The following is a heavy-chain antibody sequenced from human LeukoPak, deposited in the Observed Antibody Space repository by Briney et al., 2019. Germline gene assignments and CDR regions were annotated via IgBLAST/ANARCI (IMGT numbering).Heavy chain of an antibody. CDR2: IYGGGST. J-gene: IGHJ4*02. CDR1: GFTVSSNY. D-gene: IGHD6-19*01. Sequence: GGSLRLSCAAFGFTVSSNYMSWVRQAPGKGLEWVSVIYGGGSTYYADSVKGRFTISRDTFKNTVNLQMNSLRAEDTAVYYCATWPGGWYGEDSWGQGTLVTVSS. CDR3: ATWPGGWYGEDS. V-gene: IGHV3-53*01.